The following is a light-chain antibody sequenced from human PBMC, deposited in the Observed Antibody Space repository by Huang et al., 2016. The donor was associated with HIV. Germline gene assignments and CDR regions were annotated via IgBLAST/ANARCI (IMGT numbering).Light chain of an antibody. CDR3: QQYNNWPYT. Sequence: DTVMTQTPATLSVSPGARATLSCRASQSVGSKLAWFHQKPGQAPRLLIHVASTRATGIPARFSGSGSGTEFTLTISSLQSEDFAVYYCQQYNNWPYTFGQGTKLEIK. CDR2: VAS. CDR1: QSVGSK. V-gene: IGKV3-15*01. J-gene: IGKJ2*01.